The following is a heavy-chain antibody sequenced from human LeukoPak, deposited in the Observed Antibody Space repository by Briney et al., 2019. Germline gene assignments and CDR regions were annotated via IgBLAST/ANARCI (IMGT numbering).Heavy chain of an antibody. V-gene: IGHV1-18*01. Sequence: SSVKVSCKASGYTFTSYGISWVRQAPGQGLEWMGWISAYNGNTNYAQKLQGRVTMTTDTSTSTAYMELRSLRSDDTAVYYCATKGGSSTSGDYYYYYYMDVWGKGTTVTVSS. D-gene: IGHD2-2*01. CDR2: ISAYNGNT. CDR3: ATKGGSSTSGDYYYYYYMDV. CDR1: GYTFTSYG. J-gene: IGHJ6*03.